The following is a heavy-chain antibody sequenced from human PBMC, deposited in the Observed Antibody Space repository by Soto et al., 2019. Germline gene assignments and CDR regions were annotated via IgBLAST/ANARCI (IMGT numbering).Heavy chain of an antibody. Sequence: EVQLVESGGGLIQPGGSLRLSCAASGFTVSSNYMSWVRQAPGKGLEWVSVIYSGGSTYYADSVKGRFTISRDNSKNTLYLQMNSLRAEDTAVYYCARDNIAVAGTPDYYYGMDVWGQGTTVTVSS. J-gene: IGHJ6*02. CDR3: ARDNIAVAGTPDYYYGMDV. V-gene: IGHV3-53*01. CDR2: IYSGGST. D-gene: IGHD6-19*01. CDR1: GFTVSSNY.